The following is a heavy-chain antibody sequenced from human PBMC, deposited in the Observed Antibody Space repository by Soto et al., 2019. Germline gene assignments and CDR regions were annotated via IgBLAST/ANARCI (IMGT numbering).Heavy chain of an antibody. CDR3: ARAERLRSNWFDP. CDR1: GYTFTGYY. J-gene: IGHJ5*02. D-gene: IGHD4-17*01. Sequence: SSVTVSCKASGYTFTGYYMHWVRQAPGQGLEWMGWINPNSGGTNYAQKFQGWVTMTRDTSISTAYMELSRQRSDDTAVYYCARAERLRSNWFDPCGQGTLVTVSS. V-gene: IGHV1-2*04. CDR2: INPNSGGT.